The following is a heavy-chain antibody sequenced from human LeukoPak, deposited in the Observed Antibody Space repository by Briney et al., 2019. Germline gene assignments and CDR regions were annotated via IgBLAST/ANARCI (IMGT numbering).Heavy chain of an antibody. CDR1: RFTFSSFW. J-gene: IGHJ4*02. CDR2: IKQDGSEK. V-gene: IGHV3-7*03. Sequence: GGSLRLSCAASRFTFSSFWMSWVRQAPGKGLEWVANIKQDGSEKDYVDSVKGRFTISRDNSKNTLYLQMNSLRAEDTAVYYCAKSMTTVLLYFDYWGQGTLVTVSS. CDR3: AKSMTTVLLYFDY. D-gene: IGHD4-17*01.